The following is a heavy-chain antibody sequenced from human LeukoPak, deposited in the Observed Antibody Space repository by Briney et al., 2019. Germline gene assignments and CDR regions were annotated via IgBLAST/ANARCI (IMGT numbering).Heavy chain of an antibody. V-gene: IGHV3-30*04. CDR2: LSYDGSLK. CDR3: ATSIERSTWGSHALDF. J-gene: IGHJ4*02. Sequence: HPGGSLRLSCTGSGFTFSDSGMHWVRQAPGKGLEWMAILSYDGSLKYYADSVKGRFTTSRDNSKNTLYLQMNSLRVEDTAVYYCATSIERSTWGSHALDFWGQGTLATVSS. D-gene: IGHD3-16*01. CDR1: GFTFSDSG.